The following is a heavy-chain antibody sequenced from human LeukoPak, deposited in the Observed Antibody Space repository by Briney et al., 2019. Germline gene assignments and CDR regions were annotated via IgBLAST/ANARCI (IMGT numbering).Heavy chain of an antibody. CDR2: DSGSGGSP. V-gene: IGHV3-23*01. J-gene: IGHJ4*02. Sequence: PGGSLRLSCAASGFTFRSYAMSWVRQAPGKGLQWVSTDSGSGGSPYYADSVKGRFTISRDNSKNTLYLQMTSLRVEDTAVCYCAKVGMVGSTYYFDNWGQGTLVTVSS. D-gene: IGHD1-26*01. CDR3: AKVGMVGSTYYFDN. CDR1: GFTFRSYA.